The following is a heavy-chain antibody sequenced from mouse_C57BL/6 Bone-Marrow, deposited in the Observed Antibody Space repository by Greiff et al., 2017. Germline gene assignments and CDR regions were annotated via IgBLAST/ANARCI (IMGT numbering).Heavy chain of an antibody. J-gene: IGHJ3*01. Sequence: QVQLQQSGAELARPGASVKLSCKASGYTFTSYCISWVKQRTGQGLEWIGEIYPRSGNTYYNEKFKGKATLTVDKSSSTAYLEHRSLTSEDSAVYYCAREGVTTGNWFAYWGQGTLVTVSA. CDR1: GYTFTSYC. CDR2: IYPRSGNT. D-gene: IGHD2-2*01. CDR3: AREGVTTGNWFAY. V-gene: IGHV1-81*01.